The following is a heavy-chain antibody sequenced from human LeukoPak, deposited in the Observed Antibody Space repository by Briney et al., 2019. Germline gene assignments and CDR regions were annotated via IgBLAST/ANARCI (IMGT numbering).Heavy chain of an antibody. V-gene: IGHV4-4*02. CDR1: GGSISSSNW. CDR2: IYHSGST. Sequence: SETLSLTCAVSGGSISSSNWWSWVRQPPGKGLEWIGEIYHSGSTNYNPSLKSRVTISVDKSKNQFSLKLSSVTAADTAVYYCARDRRGDYYDSSGYYYYFDYWGQGTLVTVSS. J-gene: IGHJ4*02. CDR3: ARDRRGDYYDSSGYYYYFDY. D-gene: IGHD3-22*01.